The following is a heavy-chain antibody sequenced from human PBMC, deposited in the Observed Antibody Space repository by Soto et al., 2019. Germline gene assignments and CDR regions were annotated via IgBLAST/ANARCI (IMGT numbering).Heavy chain of an antibody. J-gene: IGHJ5*02. V-gene: IGHV4-59*01. CDR1: GKPITCDY. CDR3: ARGRHCTSTSCFGFPSIWFDP. CDR2: IYYTGST. Sequence: PSETLALTCTVSGKPITCDYWDWIRQRPGTPLAYIGHIYYTGSTRYNPSLTSRVTISLDTSREQFSLKLTSVTAADTAVYYCARGRHCTSTSCFGFPSIWFDPWGQGTLVTVSS. D-gene: IGHD2-2*01.